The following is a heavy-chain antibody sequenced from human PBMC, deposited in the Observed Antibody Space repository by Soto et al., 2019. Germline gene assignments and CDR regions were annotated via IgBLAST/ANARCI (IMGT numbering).Heavy chain of an antibody. Sequence: GGSLRLSCAASGFTFSSYSMNWVRQAPGKGLEWVSSISSSSSYIYYTDSVKGRFTISRDNAKNSLYLQMNSLRAEDTAVYYCARTGVITLHDAFDIWGQGTMVTVSS. CDR1: GFTFSSYS. D-gene: IGHD3-10*01. J-gene: IGHJ3*02. CDR2: ISSSSSYI. CDR3: ARTGVITLHDAFDI. V-gene: IGHV3-21*01.